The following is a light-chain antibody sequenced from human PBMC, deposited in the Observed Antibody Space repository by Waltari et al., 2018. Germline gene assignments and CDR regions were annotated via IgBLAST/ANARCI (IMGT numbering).Light chain of an antibody. J-gene: IGKJ4*01. CDR1: QSVLYSSNNKNY. CDR2: WAS. Sequence: DIVMTQSPDSLAVSLGGRATLHCKSSQSVLYSSNNKNYLAWYQQKPGQPPKLLIYWASTRESGVPDRFSGSGSGTDFTLTISSLQAEDVAVYYCQQYYSTPLTFGGGTKVEIK. V-gene: IGKV4-1*01. CDR3: QQYYSTPLT.